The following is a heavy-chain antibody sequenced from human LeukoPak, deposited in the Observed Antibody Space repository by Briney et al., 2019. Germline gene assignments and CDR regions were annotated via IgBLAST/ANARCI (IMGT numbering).Heavy chain of an antibody. CDR3: AKGNDAFDI. J-gene: IGHJ3*02. CDR1: GLIFDDYT. Sequence: GGSLRLSCVASGLIFDDYTMHWVRQAPGKGLEWVSGITWTSRSIGYADSVKGRFTISRDNAKNSLYLQMDSLRPEDTALYYCAKGNDAFDIWGQGTMVTVSS. CDR2: ITWTSRSI. V-gene: IGHV3-9*01.